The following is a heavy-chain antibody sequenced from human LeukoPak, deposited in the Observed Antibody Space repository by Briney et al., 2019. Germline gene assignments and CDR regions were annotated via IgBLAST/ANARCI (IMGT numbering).Heavy chain of an antibody. D-gene: IGHD2-2*01. J-gene: IGHJ4*02. CDR1: GFTFSNAW. CDR2: IKSKTDGGTT. V-gene: IGHV3-15*01. CDR3: AKDIKRRVVPAAMSYFDY. Sequence: GGSLRLSCAASGFTFSNAWMSWVRQAPGKGLEWVGRIKSKTDGGTTDYAAPVKGRFTISRDDSKNTLYLQMNSLRAEDTAVYYCAKDIKRRVVPAAMSYFDYWGQGTLVTVSS.